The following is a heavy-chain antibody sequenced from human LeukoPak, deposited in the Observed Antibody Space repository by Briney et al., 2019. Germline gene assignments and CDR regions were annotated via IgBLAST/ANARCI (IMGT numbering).Heavy chain of an antibody. J-gene: IGHJ6*03. CDR2: ISWNSGSI. CDR3: ARFAAGGSYYYYMDV. CDR1: GFTFDDYA. D-gene: IGHD3-10*01. Sequence: GRSLRLSCAASGFTFDDYAMHWVRQAPGKGLEWVSGISWNSGSIGYADSVKGRFTISRDNAKNSLYLQMNSLRADDTAVYYCARFAAGGSYYYYMDVWAKGPRSPSP. V-gene: IGHV3-9*01.